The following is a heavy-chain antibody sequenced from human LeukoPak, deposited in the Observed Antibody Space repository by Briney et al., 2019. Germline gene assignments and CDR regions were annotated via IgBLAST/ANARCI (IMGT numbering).Heavy chain of an antibody. Sequence: GGSLRLSCAASGFTFSSYAMSWVRQAPGKGLEWVSAISGSGGSTYYADSVKGRFTISRDNSKNTLYLQMNSLRAEDKAVYYCAKGGRGAYYYYYMDVWGEGTTVTVSS. CDR2: ISGSGGST. CDR1: GFTFSSYA. J-gene: IGHJ6*03. CDR3: AKGGRGAYYYYYMDV. D-gene: IGHD2-15*01. V-gene: IGHV3-23*01.